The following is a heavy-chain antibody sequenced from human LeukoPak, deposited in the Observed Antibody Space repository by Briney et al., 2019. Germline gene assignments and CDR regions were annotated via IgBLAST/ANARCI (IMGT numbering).Heavy chain of an antibody. V-gene: IGHV4-34*01. CDR2: INHSGST. CDR1: GGSFSGYY. Sequence: SETLSLTCAVYGGSFSGYYWSWIRQPPGKGLEWIGEINHSGSTNYNPSLKSRVTISVDTSKNQFSLKLSSVTAADTAVYYCARGLYYYYMDVWGKGTTVTVSS. J-gene: IGHJ6*03. CDR3: ARGLYYYYMDV.